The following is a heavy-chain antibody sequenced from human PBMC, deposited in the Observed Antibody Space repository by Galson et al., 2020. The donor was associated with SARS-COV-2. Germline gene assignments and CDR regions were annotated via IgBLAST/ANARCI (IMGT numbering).Heavy chain of an antibody. CDR1: AFPFSSYS. J-gene: IGHJ6*02. CDR2: ISAGSSYI. CDR3: ARVGGMATTPANYFYYGLDV. V-gene: IGHV3-21*01. D-gene: IGHD2-15*01. Sequence: GGSLRLSCAASAFPFSSYSMNWVRQAPENGLEWVSSISAGSSYIYYTDSVKGRFTISRDNAKHSLYLQMNSLRADDTAVYYCARVGGMATTPANYFYYGLDVWGQGTTVTVSS.